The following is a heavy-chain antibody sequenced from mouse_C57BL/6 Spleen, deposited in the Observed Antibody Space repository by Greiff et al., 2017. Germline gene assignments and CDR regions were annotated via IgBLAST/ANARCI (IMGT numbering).Heavy chain of an antibody. D-gene: IGHD2-5*01. CDR2: ISYDGSN. V-gene: IGHV3-6*01. CDR3: AREGYSNDWYFDV. CDR1: GYSITSGYY. Sequence: EVKLMESGPGLVKPSQSLSLTCSVTGYSITSGYYWNWIRQFPGNKLEWMGYISYDGSNNYNPSLKNRISITRDTSKNQFFLKLNSVTTEDTATYYCAREGYSNDWYFDVWGTGTTVTVSS. J-gene: IGHJ1*03.